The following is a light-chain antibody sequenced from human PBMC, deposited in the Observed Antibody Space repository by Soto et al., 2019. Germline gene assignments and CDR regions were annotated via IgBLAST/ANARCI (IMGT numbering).Light chain of an antibody. CDR3: CSFADSSTLI. V-gene: IGLV2-11*01. Sequence: QSALTQPRSVSGSPGQSVTISCTGPRDDVGSYNSVSWYQQYPGKAPKLMIYDVSKWPSGVPDRFSGSKSGKTASLTISGLQAEDEAEYYCCSFADSSTLIFGGGIKVTVL. J-gene: IGLJ2*01. CDR2: DVS. CDR1: RDDVGSYNS.